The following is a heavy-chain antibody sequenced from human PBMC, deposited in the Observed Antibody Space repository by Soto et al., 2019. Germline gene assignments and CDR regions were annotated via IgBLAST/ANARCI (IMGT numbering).Heavy chain of an antibody. J-gene: IGHJ6*02. CDR2: ISWNSGSI. D-gene: IGHD2-2*01. CDR3: AKDIGGYCISTSCYYYYYGMDV. CDR1: GFTFDDYA. Sequence: GGSLRLSCAASGFTFDDYAMHWVRQAPGKGLEWVSGISWNSGSIGYADSVKGRFTISRDNAKNSLYLQMNSLRAEDTALYYCAKDIGGYCISTSCYYYYYGMDVWGQGTTVIVSS. V-gene: IGHV3-9*01.